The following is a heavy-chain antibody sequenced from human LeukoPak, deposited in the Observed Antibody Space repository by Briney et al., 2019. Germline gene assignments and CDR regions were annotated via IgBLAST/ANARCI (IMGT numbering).Heavy chain of an antibody. V-gene: IGHV4-30-2*01. CDR1: GGSISSGGYY. CDR2: IYHSGST. D-gene: IGHD3-3*01. J-gene: IGHJ3*02. CDR3: ARRGAKIYAFDI. Sequence: PSETLSLTCTVSGGSISSGGYYWSWIRQPPGKGLEWIGYIYHSGSTYYNPSLKSRVTISVDRSKNQFSLKLSSVTAADTAVYYCARRGAKIYAFDIWGQGTMVTVSS.